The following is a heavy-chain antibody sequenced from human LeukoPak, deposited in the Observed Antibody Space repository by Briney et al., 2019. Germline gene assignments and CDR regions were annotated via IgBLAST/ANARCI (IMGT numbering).Heavy chain of an antibody. V-gene: IGHV4-59*08. CDR3: ARAEYYDFWSGYYPYYFDY. J-gene: IGHJ4*02. CDR2: IYYSGST. Sequence: PSETLSLTCTVSGGSISSYYWSWIRQPPGKGLEWIGYIYYSGSTNYNPSLKSRVTISVDTSKNQFSLKLSSVTAADTAVYYCARAEYYDFWSGYYPYYFDYWGQGTLVTVSS. CDR1: GGSISSYY. D-gene: IGHD3-3*01.